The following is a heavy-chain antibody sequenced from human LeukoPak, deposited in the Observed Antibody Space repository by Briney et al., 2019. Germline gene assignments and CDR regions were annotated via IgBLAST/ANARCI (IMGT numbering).Heavy chain of an antibody. J-gene: IGHJ4*02. CDR1: GFTFSSYE. V-gene: IGHV3-48*03. Sequence: GGSLRLSCAASGFTFSSYEMNWVRQAPGKGLEWVSYISSSGSTIYYADSVKGRFTISRDNAKNSLYLQMNSLRAEDTAVYYCARDKNMIVDSYFDYWGQGTLVTVSS. D-gene: IGHD3-22*01. CDR3: ARDKNMIVDSYFDY. CDR2: ISSSGSTI.